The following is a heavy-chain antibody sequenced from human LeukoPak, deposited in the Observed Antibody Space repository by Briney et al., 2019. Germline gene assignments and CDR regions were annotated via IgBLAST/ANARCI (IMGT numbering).Heavy chain of an antibody. CDR3: TRMTTGHDY. V-gene: IGHV4-34*01. CDR1: GVSFGDYY. J-gene: IGHJ4*02. Sequence: SETLSLTCAVSGVSFGDYYWSWVRQPPGKGLEWIGEINHSGYTNDSPSLKSRVTMSIDTSRKQFSLNLRSVTVADTAVYYCTRMTTGHDYWGQGTLVTVSS. CDR2: INHSGYT. D-gene: IGHD4-17*01.